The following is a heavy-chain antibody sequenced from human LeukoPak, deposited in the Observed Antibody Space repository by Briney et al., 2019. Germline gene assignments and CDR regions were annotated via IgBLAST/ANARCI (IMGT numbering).Heavy chain of an antibody. J-gene: IGHJ3*02. CDR1: GYAFTNYG. V-gene: IGHV1-69*04. CDR2: IIPILGIA. Sequence: ASVKVSCKSSGYAFTNYGITWVRQAPGQGLEWMGRIIPILGIANYAQKFQGRVTITADKSTSTAYMELSSLRSEDTAVYYCARREPLDSGGYWDAFDIWGQGTMVTVSS. CDR3: ARREPLDSGGYWDAFDI. D-gene: IGHD3-22*01.